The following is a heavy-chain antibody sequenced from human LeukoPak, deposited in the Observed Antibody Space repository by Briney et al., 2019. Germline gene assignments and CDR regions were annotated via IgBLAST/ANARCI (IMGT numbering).Heavy chain of an antibody. CDR3: ASHINWDFEY. D-gene: IGHD7-27*01. Sequence: ASVKVSCKASGGTFGNNGIGWVRQAPGQGLEWMGRIIPILGTADYAQKFQGRVTISADKSTGTAYMELSSLRSEDTAVYYCASHINWDFEYWGQGTLVTVSS. V-gene: IGHV1-69*04. CDR2: IIPILGTA. CDR1: GGTFGNNG. J-gene: IGHJ4*02.